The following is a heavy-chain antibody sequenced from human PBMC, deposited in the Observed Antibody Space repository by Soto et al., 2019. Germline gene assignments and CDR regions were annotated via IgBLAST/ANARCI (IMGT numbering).Heavy chain of an antibody. D-gene: IGHD3-9*01. Sequence: EVQLVESGGGLVQPGGSLRLSCAASGFTVNSNYMSWVRQAPGKGLEWVSVIYSDGSTYYADSVKGRFIISRDNSNNTLYFQMKSLRDEDTAVYYCATLTKYDILTGFYPCWGQGTLVPVSS. CDR3: ATLTKYDILTGFYPC. J-gene: IGHJ4*02. CDR1: GFTVNSNY. CDR2: IYSDGST. V-gene: IGHV3-66*01.